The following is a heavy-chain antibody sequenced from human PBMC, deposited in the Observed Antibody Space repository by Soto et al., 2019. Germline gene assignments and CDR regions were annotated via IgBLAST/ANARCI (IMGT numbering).Heavy chain of an antibody. V-gene: IGHV2-5*02. D-gene: IGHD3-10*01. Sequence: QITLKESGPTLVKPTQTLTLTCTFSGFSLSTSGVGVGWIRQPPGKALEWLALIYWDDDKRYSPSLKSRLTITKDTSKNQVVLTMTNMDPVDTATYYCAHSRQGDPSPAYGSGSLDYWGQGTLVTVSS. CDR3: AHSRQGDPSPAYGSGSLDY. CDR1: GFSLSTSGVG. J-gene: IGHJ4*02. CDR2: IYWDDDK.